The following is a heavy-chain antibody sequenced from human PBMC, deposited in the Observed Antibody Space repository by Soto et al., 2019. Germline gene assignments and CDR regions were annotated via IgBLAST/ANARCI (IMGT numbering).Heavy chain of an antibody. CDR1: GFTSRTYT. D-gene: IGHD2-15*01. J-gene: IGHJ6*02. CDR3: ARDRGYDAHDYYYNAMDV. CDR2: IRGFSPYT. Sequence: GGSLRLSCISSGFTSRTYTMNWVRQAPGKGLEWVSGIRGFSPYTFYAESVKGRFTISRDNAKNSLYLQMNSLRAEDTAVYYCARDRGYDAHDYYYNAMDVWGQGTTVTVSS. V-gene: IGHV3-21*01.